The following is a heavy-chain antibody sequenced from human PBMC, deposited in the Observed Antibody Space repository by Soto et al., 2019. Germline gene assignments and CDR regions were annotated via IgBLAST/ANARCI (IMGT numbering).Heavy chain of an antibody. CDR3: ARTGGRIVGATWYFDY. D-gene: IGHD1-26*01. J-gene: IGHJ4*02. CDR1: GYTFTSYA. V-gene: IGHV1-3*01. Sequence: ASVKVSCKASGYTFTSYAMLWVRQAPGQRLEWMGGINAVFGTAKYSQKFQGRVTITADKSTSTAYMELSSLRSEDTAVYYCARTGGRIVGATWYFDYWGQGTLVTVSS. CDR2: INAVFGTA.